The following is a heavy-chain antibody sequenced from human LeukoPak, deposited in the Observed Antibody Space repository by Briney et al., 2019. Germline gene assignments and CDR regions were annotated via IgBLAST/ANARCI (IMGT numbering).Heavy chain of an antibody. CDR2: INHSGST. CDR1: GGSISSYY. Sequence: SETLSLTCTVSGGSISSYYWSWIRQPPGKGLEWIGEINHSGSTNYNPSLKSRVTISVDTSKNQFSLKLSSVTAADTAVYYCARGRVWGSYRYSLYYFDYWGQGTLVTVSS. V-gene: IGHV4-34*01. CDR3: ARGRVWGSYRYSLYYFDY. J-gene: IGHJ4*02. D-gene: IGHD3-16*02.